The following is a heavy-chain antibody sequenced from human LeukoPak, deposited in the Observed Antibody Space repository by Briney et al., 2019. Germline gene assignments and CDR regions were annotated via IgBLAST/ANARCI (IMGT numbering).Heavy chain of an antibody. CDR3: ARAVGSEYAFDI. CDR2: INWNGGSR. D-gene: IGHD2-15*01. J-gene: IGHJ3*02. V-gene: IGHV3-20*04. CDR1: GFTFDDYG. Sequence: PGGSLRLSCAASGFTFDDYGMSWVRQAPGKGLEWVSGINWNGGSRGYADSVKGRFTISSDNAKNSLYLQMNSLRAEDTALYYCARAVGSEYAFDIWGQGTMVTVSS.